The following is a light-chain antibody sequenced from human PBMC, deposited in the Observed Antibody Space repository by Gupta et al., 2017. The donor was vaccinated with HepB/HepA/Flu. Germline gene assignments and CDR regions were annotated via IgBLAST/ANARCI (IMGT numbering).Light chain of an antibody. CDR2: DAS. J-gene: IGKJ5*01. Sequence: EIVLTQSPATLSLSPGERATLSCRASQSVSSYLAWYQPEAGQAPRLLIYDASNSATGNTAMFSGRGFGTGFTLTISSLKPEDFAVYFFKQRSYWAPITFGQGTLLEIK. CDR1: QSVSSY. V-gene: IGKV3-11*01. CDR3: KQRSYWAPIT.